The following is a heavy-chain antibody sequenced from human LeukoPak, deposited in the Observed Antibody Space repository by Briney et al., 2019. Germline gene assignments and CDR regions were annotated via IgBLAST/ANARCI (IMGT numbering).Heavy chain of an antibody. V-gene: IGHV1-69*13. J-gene: IGHJ4*02. Sequence: SVKVSCKASGGTFSSYAISWVRQAPGQGLEWMGGIIPIFGTANYAQKFQGRVTITADESTSTAYMELSSLRSEDTAVYYCARGREAAAANSFDYWGQGTLVTVSS. CDR3: ARGREAAAANSFDY. CDR2: IIPIFGTA. D-gene: IGHD6-13*01. CDR1: GGTFSSYA.